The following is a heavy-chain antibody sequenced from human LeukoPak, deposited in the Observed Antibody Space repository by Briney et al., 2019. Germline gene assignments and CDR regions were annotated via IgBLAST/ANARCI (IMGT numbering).Heavy chain of an antibody. CDR2: INHSGST. CDR1: GGSFSGYY. Sequence: SETLSLTCAVYGGSFSGYYWSWIRQPPGKGLEWIGEINHSGSTNYNPSLKSRVTISVDKSKNQFSLKLSSVTAADTAVYYCAREAAGMDVWGKGTTVTVSS. J-gene: IGHJ6*04. V-gene: IGHV4-34*01. CDR3: AREAAGMDV. D-gene: IGHD6-25*01.